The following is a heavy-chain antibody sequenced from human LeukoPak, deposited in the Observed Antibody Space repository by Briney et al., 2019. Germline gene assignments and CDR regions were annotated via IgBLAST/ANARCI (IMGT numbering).Heavy chain of an antibody. Sequence: GGSLRLSCAASGFTVSSNYMSWVRQAPGKGLEWVSYISSSSSYTNYADSVKGRFTISRDNAKNSLYLQMNSLRAEDTAVYYCARVMVGYSSGWYDYWGQGTLVTVSS. CDR2: ISSSSSYT. D-gene: IGHD6-19*01. CDR3: ARVMVGYSSGWYDY. V-gene: IGHV3-11*06. J-gene: IGHJ4*02. CDR1: GFTVSSNY.